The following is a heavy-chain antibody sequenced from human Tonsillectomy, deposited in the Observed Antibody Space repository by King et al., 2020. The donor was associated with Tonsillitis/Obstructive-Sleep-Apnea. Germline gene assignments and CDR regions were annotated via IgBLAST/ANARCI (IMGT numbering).Heavy chain of an antibody. CDR1: GYTFTSYA. CDR3: ANLGYCSTTSFYPPLDAFDI. Sequence: VQLVQSGSELKKPGASVKVSCKASGYTFTSYALNWVRQAPGQGLEWMGWINTNTGNPTYAQGFTGRFVFSLDTSVSTAYLQISSLKAEDTAVYYCANLGYCSTTSFYPPLDAFDIWGQGTMVTVSS. D-gene: IGHD2-2*01. V-gene: IGHV7-4-1*02. J-gene: IGHJ3*02. CDR2: INTNTGNP.